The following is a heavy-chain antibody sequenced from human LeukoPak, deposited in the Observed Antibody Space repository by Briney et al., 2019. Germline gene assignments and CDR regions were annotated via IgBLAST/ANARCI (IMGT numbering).Heavy chain of an antibody. CDR3: ARSPISSWGIDY. CDR2: IWYDESNK. J-gene: IGHJ4*02. D-gene: IGHD6-13*01. V-gene: IGHV3-33*01. Sequence: GGSLRLSCASSGFTFSSYGMHGVRQAPGKGLEWVAVIWYDESNKYYADSVKGRLTISRDNSKNTLYLQMNSLRAEDTAVYYCARSPISSWGIDYWGQGTLVTVSS. CDR1: GFTFSSYG.